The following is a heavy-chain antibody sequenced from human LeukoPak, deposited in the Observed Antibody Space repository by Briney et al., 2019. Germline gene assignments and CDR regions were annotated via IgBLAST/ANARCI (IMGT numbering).Heavy chain of an antibody. CDR3: ARTHDFWSARKGDYFDP. V-gene: IGHV1-18*01. J-gene: IGHJ4*02. D-gene: IGHD3-3*01. CDR1: GYTFTSYG. CDR2: ISAYNGNT. Sequence: ASVKVSCKASGYTFTSYGISWVRQAPGQGLEWMGWISAYNGNTNYAQKLQGRFTMTVDTSTTTAYMELRSLRSDDTAVFYCARTHDFWSARKGDYFDPWGQGTLVTVSS.